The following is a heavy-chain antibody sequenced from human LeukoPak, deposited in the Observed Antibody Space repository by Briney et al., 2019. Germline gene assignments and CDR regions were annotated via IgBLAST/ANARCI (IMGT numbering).Heavy chain of an antibody. CDR3: ATVYYYDSSGYPDY. D-gene: IGHD3-22*01. V-gene: IGHV1-69-2*01. J-gene: IGHJ4*02. CDR1: GYTFTDYY. Sequence: GASVKVSCKASGYTFTDYYMHWVQQAPGKGLEWMGRVDPEDGETIYAEKFQGRVTITADTSTDTAYMELSSLRSEDTAVYYCATVYYYDSSGYPDYWGQGTLVTVS. CDR2: VDPEDGET.